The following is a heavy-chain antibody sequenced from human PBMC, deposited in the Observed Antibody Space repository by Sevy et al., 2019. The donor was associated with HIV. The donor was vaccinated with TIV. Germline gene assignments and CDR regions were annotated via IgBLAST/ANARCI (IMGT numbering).Heavy chain of an antibody. D-gene: IGHD4-17*01. Sequence: GGSLRLSCAASGFTFSSYVMHWVRQAPGKGLEWVAVILYDGSNKYYADSVKGRFTISRDNSKNTLYLQMNGLRAEDTAVYYCARDWTVPDYWGQGTLVTVSS. CDR2: ILYDGSNK. CDR1: GFTFSSYV. CDR3: ARDWTVPDY. J-gene: IGHJ4*02. V-gene: IGHV3-30-3*01.